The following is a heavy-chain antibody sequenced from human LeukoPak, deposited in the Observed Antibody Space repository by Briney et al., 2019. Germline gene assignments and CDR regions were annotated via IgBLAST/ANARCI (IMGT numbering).Heavy chain of an antibody. J-gene: IGHJ4*02. D-gene: IGHD2-8*01. V-gene: IGHV1-69*06. Sequence: GASVKVSCKASGGTFSSYAISWVRQAPGQGLEWMGGIIPIFGTANYAQKFQGRVTITADKSTSTAYMELSSLRSEDTAVYYCAREGGGYCTNGVCPGRPFYYFDYWGQGTLVTVSS. CDR1: GGTFSSYA. CDR2: IIPIFGTA. CDR3: AREGGGYCTNGVCPGRPFYYFDY.